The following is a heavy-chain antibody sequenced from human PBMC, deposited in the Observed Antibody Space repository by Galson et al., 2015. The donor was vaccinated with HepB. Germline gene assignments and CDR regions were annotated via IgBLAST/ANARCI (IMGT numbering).Heavy chain of an antibody. Sequence: LRLSCAASGFTVSNSYMIWVRQAPGKGLEWVSVINSGGSTYYTDSVKGRFAISRHSSRNTLYLQMNSLTTEDTAVYYCARGMIDSEEEKWQRLRHYYFDNWGQGTLVTVSS. V-gene: IGHV3-53*04. J-gene: IGHJ4*02. CDR3: ARGMIDSEEEKWQRLRHYYFDN. D-gene: IGHD5-12*01. CDR1: GFTVSNSY. CDR2: INSGGST.